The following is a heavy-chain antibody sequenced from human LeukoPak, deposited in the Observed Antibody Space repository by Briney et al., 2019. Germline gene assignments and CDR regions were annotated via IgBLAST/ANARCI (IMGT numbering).Heavy chain of an antibody. Sequence: SETLSLTCTVSGGSISSYYWSWIRQPPGKGLEWIGYIYYSGSTYYNPSLKSRVTISVDRSKNQFSLKLSSVTAADTAVYYCARYGVVIDAFDIWGQGTMVTVSS. CDR1: GGSISSYY. D-gene: IGHD3-3*01. CDR3: ARYGVVIDAFDI. V-gene: IGHV4-59*12. CDR2: IYYSGST. J-gene: IGHJ3*02.